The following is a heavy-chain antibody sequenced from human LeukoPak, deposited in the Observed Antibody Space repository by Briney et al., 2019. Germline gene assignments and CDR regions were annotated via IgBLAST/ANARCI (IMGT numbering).Heavy chain of an antibody. V-gene: IGHV3-23*01. D-gene: IGHD6-19*01. CDR2: ISGNGAGT. CDR1: GLTFSSYG. J-gene: IGHJ4*02. Sequence: GGSLRLSCAASGLTFSSYGMSWVRQAPGKGLEWVSGISGNGAGTYYADFVKGRFTNSRDNSKNTLYLQMSSLRAEDTAVYYCASLAVAGPNDYWGQGTLVTVSS. CDR3: ASLAVAGPNDY.